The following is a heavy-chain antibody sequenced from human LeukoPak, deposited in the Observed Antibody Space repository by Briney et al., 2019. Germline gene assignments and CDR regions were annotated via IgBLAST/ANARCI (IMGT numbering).Heavy chain of an antibody. CDR3: ASWGAARPPAEYFQH. J-gene: IGHJ1*01. D-gene: IGHD6-6*01. CDR2: IIPILGIA. Sequence: SVKVSCKASGGTFSSYAISWVRQAPGQGLEWMGRIIPILGIANYAQKFQGRVTITADKSTSTAYMGLSSLRSEDTAVYYCASWGAARPPAEYFQHWGQGTLVTVSS. CDR1: GGTFSSYA. V-gene: IGHV1-69*04.